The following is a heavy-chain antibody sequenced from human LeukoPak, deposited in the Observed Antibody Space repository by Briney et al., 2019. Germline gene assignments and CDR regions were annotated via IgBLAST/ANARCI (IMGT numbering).Heavy chain of an antibody. CDR1: GGSISSGGYY. J-gene: IGHJ4*02. CDR2: IYYSGST. V-gene: IGHV4-31*03. Sequence: SQTLSLTCTVSGGSISSGGYYWSWIRQHPGKGLEWIGYIYYSGSTYYNPSLKSRVTISVDTSKNQFSLKLSSVTAADAAVYYCARYHTRGDFDYWGQGTLVTVSS. CDR3: ARYHTRGDFDY.